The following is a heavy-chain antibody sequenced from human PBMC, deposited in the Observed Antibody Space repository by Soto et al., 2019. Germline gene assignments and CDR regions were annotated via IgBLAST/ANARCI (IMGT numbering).Heavy chain of an antibody. V-gene: IGHV4-31*01. Sequence: QVQLQESGPGLVKPSQTLSLTCTVSGGSISSGGYYWSWIRQHPGKDLEWIGYIYYSGSTYYNPSLKSQVTISVDTSKNQFSLKLSSVTAADTAVYYCAGIGQVRGRYFDWSKHYYYGMDVWGQGTTVTVSS. J-gene: IGHJ6*02. CDR3: AGIGQVRGRYFDWSKHYYYGMDV. CDR1: GGSISSGGYY. CDR2: IYYSGST. D-gene: IGHD3-9*01.